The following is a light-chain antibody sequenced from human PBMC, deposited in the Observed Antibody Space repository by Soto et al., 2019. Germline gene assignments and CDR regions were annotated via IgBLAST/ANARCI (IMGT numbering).Light chain of an antibody. CDR2: GAS. CDR3: QQYGSSPWT. Sequence: VLTQSPGTLSLSPGERASLSCRASQSVSSSYLAWYQHKPGQAPRLLIYGASSRAAGIPDRFSGSESGTDFTLTISRLEPEDFAVYYCQQYGSSPWTFGQGTKVDIK. J-gene: IGKJ1*01. V-gene: IGKV3-20*01. CDR1: QSVSSSY.